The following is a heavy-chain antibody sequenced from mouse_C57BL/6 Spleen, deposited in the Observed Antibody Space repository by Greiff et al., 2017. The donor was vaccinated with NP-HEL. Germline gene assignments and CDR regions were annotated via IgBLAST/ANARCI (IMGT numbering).Heavy chain of an antibody. J-gene: IGHJ2*01. CDR2: IHPNSGST. V-gene: IGHV1-64*01. Sequence: QVQLQQPGAELVKPGASVKLSCKASGYTFTSYWMHWVKQRPGQGLGWIGMIHPNSGSTNYNEKFKSKATLTVDKSSSTAYMQLSSLTSEDSAVYYCAREGTTVVDFDYWGQGTTLTVSS. CDR3: AREGTTVVDFDY. CDR1: GYTFTSYW. D-gene: IGHD1-1*01.